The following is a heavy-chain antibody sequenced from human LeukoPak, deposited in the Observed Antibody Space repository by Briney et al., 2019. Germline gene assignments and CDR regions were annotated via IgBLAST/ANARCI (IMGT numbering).Heavy chain of an antibody. J-gene: IGHJ5*02. CDR2: ISWNSGTV. D-gene: IGHD2-2*01. Sequence: GGSLRLSCAASGFTFDDYAMHWVRQAPGKGLEWVSGISWNSGTVRYADSVRGRFTISRDNAKNSLYLQMNSLRAEDMAFYYCARGDIVVAKAKFDPWGQGTLVTVSS. CDR3: ARGDIVVAKAKFDP. CDR1: GFTFDDYA. V-gene: IGHV3-9*03.